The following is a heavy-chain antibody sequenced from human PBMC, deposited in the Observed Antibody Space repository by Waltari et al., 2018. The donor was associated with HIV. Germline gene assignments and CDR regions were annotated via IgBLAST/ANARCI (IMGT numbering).Heavy chain of an antibody. CDR2: IKDDGSEK. CDR1: GFTFTNYW. J-gene: IGHJ6*02. V-gene: IGHV3-7*01. Sequence: EVQLMESGGGLVQSGGSLRLSCAASGFTFTNYWMSWVRQTPGRGVEWVSYIKDDGSEKDYMGSVKGRFTISRDNAKISMFLQMNSLRAEDTAVYYCARIGTFPHNYAIDFWGQGTTVTVSS. D-gene: IGHD1-26*01. CDR3: ARIGTFPHNYAIDF.